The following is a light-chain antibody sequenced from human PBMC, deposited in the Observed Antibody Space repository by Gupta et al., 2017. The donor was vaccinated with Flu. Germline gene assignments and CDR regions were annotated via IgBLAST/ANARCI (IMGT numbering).Light chain of an antibody. CDR3: QVWDSRFEQV. V-gene: IGLV3-21*02. CDR2: DDS. J-gene: IGLJ2*01. CDR1: SIGSKS. Sequence: SYVLTQPPSVSVAPGQTARITCGGGSIGSKSVHWYQQKPGQAPALVVYDDSDRPSGIPERFSGSNSGNTATLTISSVEAGDEADYHCQVWDSRFEQVFGGGTKLTVL.